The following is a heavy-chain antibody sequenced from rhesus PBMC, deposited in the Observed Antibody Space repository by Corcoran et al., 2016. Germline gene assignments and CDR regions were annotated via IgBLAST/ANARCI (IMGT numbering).Heavy chain of an antibody. CDR3: AIASPLHSKGWYFDL. J-gene: IGHJ2*01. D-gene: IGHD4-23*01. Sequence: EVQLVESGGGLVQPGGSLRLSCAASGFTFSSYGMHWVRQAQGKGQEWVAVISYDGSKKYYADSVKDRFTIYRDNSKNMLYLQMNNLKLEDTAVYYCAIASPLHSKGWYFDLWGPGTPITISS. CDR1: GFTFSSYG. V-gene: IGHV3-54*02. CDR2: ISYDGSKK.